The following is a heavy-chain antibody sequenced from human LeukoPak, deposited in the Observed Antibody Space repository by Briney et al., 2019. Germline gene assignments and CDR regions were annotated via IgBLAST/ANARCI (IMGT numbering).Heavy chain of an antibody. Sequence: PSETLSLTCVVSGGSISSGGYSWSWIRQQPGKGLEWIGNIYHSGSTYYNPSLKSRLSMSIDRSKNQFSLRLGSVTAADTAVYFCARGDSTTYLDYFDYWGHGTLVTVSS. CDR2: IYHSGST. D-gene: IGHD2/OR15-2a*01. CDR1: GGSISSGGYS. V-gene: IGHV4-30-2*01. J-gene: IGHJ4*01. CDR3: ARGDSTTYLDYFDY.